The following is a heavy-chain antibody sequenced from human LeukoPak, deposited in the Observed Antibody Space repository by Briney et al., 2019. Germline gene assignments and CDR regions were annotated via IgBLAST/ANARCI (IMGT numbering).Heavy chain of an antibody. J-gene: IGHJ6*02. CDR1: GGSISSYY. D-gene: IGHD5-18*01. CDR2: MYYSGST. Sequence: PSETLSLTCTVSGGSISSYYWSWIRQPPGKGLEWIGYMYYSGSTNYNPSLKSRVTISVNTSKTHFSLKLSSVTAADTAMYYCAREFVDTAMGASYSYYYYGMDVWGQGTTVTVSS. V-gene: IGHV4-59*01. CDR3: AREFVDTAMGASYSYYYYGMDV.